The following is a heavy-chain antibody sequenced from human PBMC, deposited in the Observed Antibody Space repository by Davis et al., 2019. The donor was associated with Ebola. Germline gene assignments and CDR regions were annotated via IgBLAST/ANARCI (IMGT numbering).Heavy chain of an antibody. D-gene: IGHD3-16*02. Sequence: GESLKISCAASGFTVSSNYMSWVRQAPGKGLEWVSVIYSGGSTYYADSVKGRFTISRDNSKNTLYLQMNSLRAEDTAVYYCARVGGGLYDYVWGSYRYTGAGMDVWGQGTTVTVSS. CDR2: IYSGGST. CDR3: ARVGGGLYDYVWGSYRYTGAGMDV. CDR1: GFTVSSNY. J-gene: IGHJ6*02. V-gene: IGHV3-66*01.